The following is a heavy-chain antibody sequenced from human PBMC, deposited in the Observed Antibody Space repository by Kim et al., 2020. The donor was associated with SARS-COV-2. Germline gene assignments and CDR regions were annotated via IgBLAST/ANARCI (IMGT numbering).Heavy chain of an antibody. CDR3: VGAVAATQIDY. D-gene: IGHD2-15*01. V-gene: IGHV4-59*01. CDR2: T. Sequence: TNYHPSLTMRVTISVDTSKNQFSLKLSSVTAADTAVYYCVGAVAATQIDYWGQGTLVTVSS. J-gene: IGHJ4*02.